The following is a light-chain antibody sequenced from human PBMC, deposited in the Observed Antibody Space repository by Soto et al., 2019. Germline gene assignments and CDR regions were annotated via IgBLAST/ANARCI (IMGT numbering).Light chain of an antibody. CDR1: QSISSY. Sequence: DIQMTQSPSSLSASVGDRFTITCLASQSISSYLNWYQQKPGKAPKLLIYAASSLQSGVPSRFSGSGSGTDFTLTISSLQPEDFATYYCQQTYASITFGQGTRLEIK. V-gene: IGKV1-39*01. J-gene: IGKJ5*01. CDR3: QQTYASIT. CDR2: AAS.